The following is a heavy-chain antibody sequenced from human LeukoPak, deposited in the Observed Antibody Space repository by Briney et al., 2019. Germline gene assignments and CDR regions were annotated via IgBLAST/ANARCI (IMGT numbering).Heavy chain of an antibody. J-gene: IGHJ4*02. D-gene: IGHD6-19*01. CDR3: AKTTAGNSSGRNPGWPVDY. V-gene: IGHV3-23*01. Sequence: GGSLRLSCAASGFTFNSYAMTWVRQAPGKGLEWVSHVSGSGGITYYADSVKGRFTIFRDNSKNTLYLQMNSLRADNTAVYYCAKTTAGNSSGRNPGWPVDYWGQGALVTVSS. CDR1: GFTFNSYA. CDR2: VSGSGGIT.